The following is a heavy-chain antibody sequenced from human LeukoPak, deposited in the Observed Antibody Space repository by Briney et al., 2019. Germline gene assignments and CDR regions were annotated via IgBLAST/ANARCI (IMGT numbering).Heavy chain of an antibody. CDR2: IYHSGST. D-gene: IGHD5-18*01. Sequence: SQTLSLTCAVSGGSISSGGYSWSWLRQPPGKGLEWIGYIYHSGSTYYNPSLKSRVTISVDTSKNQFSLKLSSVTAADTAVYYCARAGRGYSYGYARWGQGTLVTVSS. J-gene: IGHJ4*02. V-gene: IGHV4-30-2*01. CDR1: GGSISSGGYS. CDR3: ARAGRGYSYGYAR.